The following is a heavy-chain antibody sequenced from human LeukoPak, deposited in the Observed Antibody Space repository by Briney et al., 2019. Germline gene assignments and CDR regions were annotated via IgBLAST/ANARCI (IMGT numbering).Heavy chain of an antibody. J-gene: IGHJ3*02. CDR3: ARHGLEYSSSWGSHAFDI. D-gene: IGHD6-6*01. V-gene: IGHV4-39*01. CDR2: IYYSGRT. Sequence: SETLSLTCTVSGGSISSSSYYWGWIRQPPGKGLEWIRSIYYSGRTYYNPSLKSRVTISVDTSKNQFSLKLSSVTAADTAVYYCARHGLEYSSSWGSHAFDIWGQGTMVTVPS. CDR1: GGSISSSSYY.